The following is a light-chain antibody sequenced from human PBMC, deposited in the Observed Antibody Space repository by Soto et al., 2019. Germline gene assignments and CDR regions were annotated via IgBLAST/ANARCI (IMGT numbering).Light chain of an antibody. V-gene: IGLV4-69*01. CDR3: QTWGTGFVV. Sequence: QLVPTQSPSASASLGASVKLTCTLSSGHSSYDIAWHQQQPEKGPRYLMKLNSDGSHGKGDGIPDRFSGSSSGAERDLTISSLQSEDEADYYCQTWGTGFVVFGGGTKLTVL. CDR2: LNSDGSH. CDR1: SGHSSYD. J-gene: IGLJ2*01.